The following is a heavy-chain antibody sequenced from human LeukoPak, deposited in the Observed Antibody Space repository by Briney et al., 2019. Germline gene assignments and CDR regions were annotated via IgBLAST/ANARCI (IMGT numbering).Heavy chain of an antibody. V-gene: IGHV1-2*02. CDR2: MNVKTGAT. D-gene: IGHD1-26*01. CDR3: ARQSGTYWGLDY. CDR1: GYTFTDYY. J-gene: IGHJ4*02. Sequence: ASVTVSCKASGYTFTDYYIHWVRQAPGHGREWLGWMNVKTGATSSAQKFPGRFTMTRDTSIGTASMEFSSLTSDDTAVYYCARQSGTYWGLDYWGQGTLVTVSS.